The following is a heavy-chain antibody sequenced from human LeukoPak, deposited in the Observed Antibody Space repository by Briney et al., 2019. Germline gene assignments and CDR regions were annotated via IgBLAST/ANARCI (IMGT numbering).Heavy chain of an antibody. CDR3: ARVGDSGSYWEDYYFDY. D-gene: IGHD1-26*01. Sequence: GASVKVSCKASGYTFTGYYMHWVRQAPGQGLEWMGWINPNSGGTNYAQKFQGRVTMTRDTSISTAYMELSRLRSDDAAVYYCARVGDSGSYWEDYYFDYWGQGTLVTVSS. V-gene: IGHV1-2*02. J-gene: IGHJ4*02. CDR2: INPNSGGT. CDR1: GYTFTGYY.